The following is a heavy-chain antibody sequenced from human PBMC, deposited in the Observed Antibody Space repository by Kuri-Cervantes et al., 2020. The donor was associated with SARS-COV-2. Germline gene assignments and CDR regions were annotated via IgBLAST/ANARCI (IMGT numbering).Heavy chain of an antibody. J-gene: IGHJ4*02. CDR1: GFTFSSYA. D-gene: IGHD1-26*01. V-gene: IGHV3-23*01. CDR3: ARAPYNSGRRGADY. Sequence: GESLKISCAASGFTFSSYAMSWVRQAPGKGLEWVSAISGSGSSTYHADSVKGRFTISRDNSKNTLYLQMNSLRAEDTAVYYCARAPYNSGRRGADYWGQGNLV. CDR2: ISGSGSST.